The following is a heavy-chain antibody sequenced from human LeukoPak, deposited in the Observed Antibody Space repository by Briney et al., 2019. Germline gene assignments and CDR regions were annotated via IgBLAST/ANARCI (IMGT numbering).Heavy chain of an antibody. CDR3: AKVGTWEVQRVFEN. V-gene: IGHV3-7*01. Sequence: GGSLRLSCAASGFTFSDYWMTWVRQVPGKGLEWVAYVGRDGSEKNYVDSVEGRFTISRDNAKKSLDLEMTSMSVEDTALYYCAKVGTWEVQRVFENWGQGTLVTVSS. D-gene: IGHD1-1*01. CDR1: GFTFSDYW. J-gene: IGHJ4*02. CDR2: VGRDGSEK.